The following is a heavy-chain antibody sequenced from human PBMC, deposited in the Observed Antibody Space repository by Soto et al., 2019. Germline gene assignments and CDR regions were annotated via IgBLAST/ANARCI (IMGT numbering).Heavy chain of an antibody. CDR3: ATPPPQCSGGSCYSRYYYYMDV. Sequence: PGGSLRLSCAASGFTFSDFYMSWIRQAPGKGLEWVSYISSSGSTIYYADSVKGRFTISRDNAKNSLYLQMNSLRAEDTAVYYYATPPPQCSGGSCYSRYYYYMDVWGKGTTVTVSS. D-gene: IGHD2-15*01. CDR1: GFTFSDFY. CDR2: ISSSGSTI. J-gene: IGHJ6*03. V-gene: IGHV3-11*01.